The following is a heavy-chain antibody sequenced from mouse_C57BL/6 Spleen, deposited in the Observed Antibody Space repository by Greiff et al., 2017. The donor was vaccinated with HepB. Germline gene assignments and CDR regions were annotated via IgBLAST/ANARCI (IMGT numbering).Heavy chain of an antibody. CDR3: ARDGGGGTSFAY. D-gene: IGHD4-1*01. CDR1: GFSLTSYG. CDR2: IWSGGST. Sequence: VQLQESGPGLVQPSQSLSITCTVSGFSLTSYGVHWVRQSPGKGLEWLGVIWSGGSTDYNAAFISRLSISKDNSKSQVFFKMNSLEDDDTAIYYCARDGGGGTSFAYWGQGTLVTVSA. V-gene: IGHV2-2*01. J-gene: IGHJ3*01.